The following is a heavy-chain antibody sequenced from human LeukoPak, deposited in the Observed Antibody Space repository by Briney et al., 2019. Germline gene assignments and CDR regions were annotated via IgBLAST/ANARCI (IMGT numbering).Heavy chain of an antibody. D-gene: IGHD3-3*01. J-gene: IGHJ4*02. Sequence: ASQTLSLTCTVSGGSVSSYYWSWIRQPAGKGLEWIGRLHTSGGTNYNPSLKSRVTMSVDTSKNQFSLRLSSVTAADTAVYYCASSPTIFGVVISYYFDYWGQGTLVTVSS. V-gene: IGHV4-4*07. CDR1: GGSVSSYY. CDR2: LHTSGGT. CDR3: ASSPTIFGVVISYYFDY.